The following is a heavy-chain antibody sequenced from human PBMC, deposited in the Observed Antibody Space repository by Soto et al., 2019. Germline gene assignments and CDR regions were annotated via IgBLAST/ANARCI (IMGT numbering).Heavy chain of an antibody. CDR1: GYSFVSYW. Sequence: EVQLVQSGAEVKKPGESLKISCKGSGYSFVSYWIGWVRQMPGKGLEWMGIIYPGDSDTRYSPSFQGQVTMSADKSISTAYLQWSSLKPSDTAIYYCVRRAGVTMGRGIILPAGRWFDPWGPGTLVTVSS. J-gene: IGHJ5*02. D-gene: IGHD3-10*01. V-gene: IGHV5-51*03. CDR2: IYPGDSDT. CDR3: VRRAGVTMGRGIILPAGRWFDP.